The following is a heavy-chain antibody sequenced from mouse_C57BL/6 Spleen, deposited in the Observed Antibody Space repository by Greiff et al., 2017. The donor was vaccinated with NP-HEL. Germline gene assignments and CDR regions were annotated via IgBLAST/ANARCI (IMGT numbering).Heavy chain of an antibody. J-gene: IGHJ1*03. D-gene: IGHD1-1*01. V-gene: IGHV5-4*03. CDR3: ARGSLSGSSPRRYFDV. CDR1: GFTFSSYA. CDR2: ISDGGSYT. Sequence: EVKLVESGGGLVKPGGSLKLSCAASGFTFSSYAMSWVRQTPEKRLEWVATISDGGSYTYYPDNVKGRFTISRDNAKNNLYLQMSHLKSEDTAMYYCARGSLSGSSPRRYFDVWGTGTTVTVSS.